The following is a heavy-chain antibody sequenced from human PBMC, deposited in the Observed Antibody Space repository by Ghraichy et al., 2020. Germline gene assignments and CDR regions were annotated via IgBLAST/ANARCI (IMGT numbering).Heavy chain of an antibody. CDR3: ASATIFGVLIRLSPDYYGMDV. D-gene: IGHD3-3*01. CDR2: IIPIFGTA. CDR1: GGTFSSYA. V-gene: IGHV1-69*13. J-gene: IGHJ6*02. Sequence: SVKVSCKASGGTFSSYAISWVRQAPGQGLEWMGGIIPIFGTANYAQKFQGRVTITADESTSTAYMELSSLRSEDTAVYYCASATIFGVLIRLSPDYYGMDVWGQGTTVTVSS.